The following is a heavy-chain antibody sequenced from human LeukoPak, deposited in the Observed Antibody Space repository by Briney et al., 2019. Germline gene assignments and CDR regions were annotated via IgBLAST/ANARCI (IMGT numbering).Heavy chain of an antibody. CDR1: GGSISSYY. V-gene: IGHV4-59*01. D-gene: IGHD2-2*01. Sequence: SETLSLTCTVSGGSISSYYWNWMRQAPGKGLEWIGYISYSGGTNYNPSLKSRLTISVDTSKNQFSLNLRSVTAADTAVYYCVREVPASTGDAFDIWGQGTKVTVSS. CDR2: ISYSGGT. J-gene: IGHJ3*02. CDR3: VREVPASTGDAFDI.